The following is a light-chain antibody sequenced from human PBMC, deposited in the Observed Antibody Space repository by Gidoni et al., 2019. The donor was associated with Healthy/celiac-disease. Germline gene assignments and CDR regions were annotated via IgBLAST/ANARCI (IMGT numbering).Light chain of an antibody. J-gene: IGKJ5*01. CDR2: AAS. Sequence: IQMTQSPSSLSASVGDRVTITCRASQSISSYLNWYQQKPGKAPKLLIYAASSLQSGVPSRLSGSGSETDFTLTISSLQPEDFATYYCQQSYSTPITFGQGTRLEIK. V-gene: IGKV1-39*01. CDR1: QSISSY. CDR3: QQSYSTPIT.